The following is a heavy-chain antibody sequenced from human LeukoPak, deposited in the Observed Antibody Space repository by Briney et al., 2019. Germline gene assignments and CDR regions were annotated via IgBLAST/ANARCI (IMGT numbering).Heavy chain of an antibody. D-gene: IGHD2-15*01. CDR3: ARRTFSGRNSDY. CDR1: GGSISSGGYY. CDR2: IYHSGST. J-gene: IGHJ4*02. V-gene: IGHV4-30-2*01. Sequence: PSETLSLTCTVSGGSISSGGYYWSWIRQPPGKGLEWIGYIYHSGSTYYNPSLKSRVTISVDRSKNQFSLKLSSVTTADTAVYYCARRTFSGRNSDYWGQGTLVTVSS.